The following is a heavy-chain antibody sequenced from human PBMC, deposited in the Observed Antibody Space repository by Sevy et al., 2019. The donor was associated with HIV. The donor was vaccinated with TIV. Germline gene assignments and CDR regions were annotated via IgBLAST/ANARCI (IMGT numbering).Heavy chain of an antibody. Sequence: GGSLRLSCAASGFTFSSYAMNWVRQAPGKGLEWVSSINAISSNISYANSVKGRFTISRDNAENSLYLQMNSVRAEDTAVYYCARDLFSGGNAVYGYWGQGTLVTVSS. J-gene: IGHJ4*02. CDR1: GFTFSSYA. CDR2: INAISSNI. D-gene: IGHD2-15*01. V-gene: IGHV3-21*01. CDR3: ARDLFSGGNAVYGY.